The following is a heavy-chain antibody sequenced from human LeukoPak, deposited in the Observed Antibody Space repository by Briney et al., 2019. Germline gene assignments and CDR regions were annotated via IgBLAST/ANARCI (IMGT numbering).Heavy chain of an antibody. Sequence: SETLSLTCAVYGGSFSGYYWSWIRQPPGKGLEWIGEINHSGSTNYNPSLKSRVTISVDTSKNQFSLKLSSVTAADTAVYYCASKLAAGPSAFDIWGQGTMVTVSS. CDR1: GGSFSGYY. V-gene: IGHV4-34*01. J-gene: IGHJ3*02. CDR2: INHSGST. D-gene: IGHD6-13*01. CDR3: ASKLAAGPSAFDI.